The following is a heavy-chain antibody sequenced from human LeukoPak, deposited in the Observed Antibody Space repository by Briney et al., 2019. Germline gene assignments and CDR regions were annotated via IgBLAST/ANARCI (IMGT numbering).Heavy chain of an antibody. Sequence: SQTLSLTCTVSGGSISSGSYYWSWIRQPAGKGLEWIGRIYTSGSTNYNPSLKSRVTISVDTSKNQFSLKLSSVTAADTAVYYCARGFCSSTSCYPYYYYYYMDVWGKGTTVTVSS. V-gene: IGHV4-61*02. D-gene: IGHD2-2*01. CDR3: ARGFCSSTSCYPYYYYYYMDV. CDR2: IYTSGST. J-gene: IGHJ6*03. CDR1: GGSISSGSYY.